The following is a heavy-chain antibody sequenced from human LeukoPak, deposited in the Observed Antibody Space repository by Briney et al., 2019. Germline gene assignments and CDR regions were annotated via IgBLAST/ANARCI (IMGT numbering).Heavy chain of an antibody. V-gene: IGHV3-9*01. Sequence: GGSLRLSCAASGFTFDDYAMHWVRHAPGKGLEWGSGISWNSGSIGYADSVKGRFTISRDNAKNSLYLQMNSLRAEDTALYYCAKDIGSGSYYYFDYWGQGTLVTVSS. D-gene: IGHD3-10*01. CDR1: GFTFDDYA. CDR3: AKDIGSGSYYYFDY. J-gene: IGHJ4*02. CDR2: ISWNSGSI.